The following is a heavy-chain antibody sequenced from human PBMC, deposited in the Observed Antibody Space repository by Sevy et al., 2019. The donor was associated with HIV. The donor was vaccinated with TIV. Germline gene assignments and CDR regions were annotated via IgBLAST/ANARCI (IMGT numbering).Heavy chain of an antibody. Sequence: ETLSLTCTVSGGSSSSYYWSWIRQPPGKGLEWIGYIYYSGSTNYNPSLKSRVTISVDTSKNQFSLKLSSVTAADTAVYYCASLILDYYGSGSYYNGNDYWGQGTLVTISS. CDR2: IYYSGST. CDR3: ASLILDYYGSGSYYNGNDY. J-gene: IGHJ4*02. V-gene: IGHV4-59*01. D-gene: IGHD3-10*01. CDR1: GGSSSSYY.